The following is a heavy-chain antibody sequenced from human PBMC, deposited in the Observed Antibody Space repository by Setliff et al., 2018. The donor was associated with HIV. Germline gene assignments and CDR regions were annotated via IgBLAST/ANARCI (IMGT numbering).Heavy chain of an antibody. V-gene: IGHV1-18*01. D-gene: IGHD6-13*01. CDR2: ISAYNGNT. J-gene: IGHJ5*02. Sequence: ASVKVSCKASGYTFTSYGISWVRQAPRQGLEWMGWISAYNGNTYYAQKLQGRVTMTTDTSTSTAYMELRSLRSDDTAVYYCARLVAAAGKTGWFDPWGQGTLVTVSS. CDR1: GYTFTSYG. CDR3: ARLVAAAGKTGWFDP.